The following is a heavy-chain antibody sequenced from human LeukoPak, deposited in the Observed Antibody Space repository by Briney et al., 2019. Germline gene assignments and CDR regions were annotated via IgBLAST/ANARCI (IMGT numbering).Heavy chain of an antibody. V-gene: IGHV4-59*08. CDR3: ARVLGYCTNGVCYKNWFDP. Sequence: SETLSLTCTVSGGSISSYYWSWIRQPPGKGLECIGYNYYSGSTNYNPSLKSRVTISVDTSKNQFSLKLSSVTAADTAVYYCARVLGYCTNGVCYKNWFDPWGQGTLVTVSS. CDR2: NYYSGST. J-gene: IGHJ5*02. CDR1: GGSISSYY. D-gene: IGHD2-8*01.